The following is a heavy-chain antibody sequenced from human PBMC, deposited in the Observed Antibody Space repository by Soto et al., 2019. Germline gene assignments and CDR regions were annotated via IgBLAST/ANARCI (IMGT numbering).Heavy chain of an antibody. CDR3: ARGPRRHYFDY. Sequence: GESLKISCKASGYSFSDDWIGWARQMPGKGLEWMGIIYPGDSDTRYSPSFQGQVTISADKSINTAYLQWSSPKASDTAMYYCARGPRRHYFDYCGQGTLVTVSS. CDR1: GYSFSDDW. J-gene: IGHJ4*02. CDR2: IYPGDSDT. V-gene: IGHV5-51*01.